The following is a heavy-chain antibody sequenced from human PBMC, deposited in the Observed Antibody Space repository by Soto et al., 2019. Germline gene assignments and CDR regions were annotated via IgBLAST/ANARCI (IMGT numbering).Heavy chain of an antibody. CDR2: TYYRSKWYN. D-gene: IGHD3-3*01. J-gene: IGHJ5*02. Sequence: PSQTLSLTCAISGESVSSNSAAWNWIRQSPSRGLEWLGRTYYRSKWYNDHAVSVKSRITINPDTSKNQFSLQLNSVTPEDTAVRYCARAGAYYDFWSARSFDPWGQGTLVTVS. CDR1: GESVSSNSAA. V-gene: IGHV6-1*01. CDR3: ARAGAYYDFWSARSFDP.